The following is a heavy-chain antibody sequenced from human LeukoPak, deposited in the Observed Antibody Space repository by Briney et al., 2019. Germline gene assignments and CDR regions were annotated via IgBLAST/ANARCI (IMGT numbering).Heavy chain of an antibody. Sequence: GGSLRLSCAASGLTFSSYAMSWVRQAPGKGLEWVSAISGSGGSTYYADSVKGRFTISRDNSKNTLYLQINSLRAEDTAVYYCAKRNDYRTFDSWGQGTLVTVSS. CDR1: GLTFSSYA. CDR3: AKRNDYRTFDS. D-gene: IGHD4-11*01. J-gene: IGHJ4*02. CDR2: ISGSGGST. V-gene: IGHV3-23*01.